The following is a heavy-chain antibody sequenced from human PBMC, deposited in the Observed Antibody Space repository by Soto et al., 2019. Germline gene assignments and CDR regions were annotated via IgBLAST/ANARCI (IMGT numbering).Heavy chain of an antibody. CDR1: GDSIRSRSYY. Sequence: QMQLQESGPGVVKPSETLTLTCSVSGDSIRSRSYYWGWIRQSPGKGLEWIGSMYYSVFNNGDTYFNPSLKSRVTISADETKNEFSLRLSSVTAADTALYYCTIRETSRDENWGRGIRVAVS. J-gene: IGHJ1*01. CDR2: MYYSVFNNGDT. D-gene: IGHD1-20*01. CDR3: TIRETSRDEN. V-gene: IGHV4-39*01.